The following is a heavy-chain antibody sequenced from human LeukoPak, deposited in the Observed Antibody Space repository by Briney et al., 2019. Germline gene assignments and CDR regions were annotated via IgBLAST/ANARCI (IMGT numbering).Heavy chain of an antibody. Sequence: PGGSLRLSCAAAGFTFSSYSMNWVRQAPGKGLEWVSSISSSSSYIYYADSVKGRFTISRDNAKNSLYLQMNSLRADNTAVYYCARDEQIDAFDIGGQGTMVTVSS. CDR2: ISSSSSYI. J-gene: IGHJ3*02. CDR3: ARDEQIDAFDI. CDR1: GFTFSSYS. V-gene: IGHV3-21*01. D-gene: IGHD6-13*01.